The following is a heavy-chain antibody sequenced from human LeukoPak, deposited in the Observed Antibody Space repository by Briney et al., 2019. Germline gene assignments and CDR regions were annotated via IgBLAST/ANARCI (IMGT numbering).Heavy chain of an antibody. CDR3: AKDAQRGFDYSNSLDK. J-gene: IGHJ4*02. D-gene: IGHD4-11*01. Sequence: GGSLRLSCATSGSTFSHYGMHWVRQAPGKGLEWVAVIWSDGTNRYYGDPVKGRFTISRDNFQRTVFLQMDSLRAEDTAVYYCAKDAQRGFDYSNSLDKWGQGTLVTVSS. V-gene: IGHV3-33*06. CDR1: GSTFSHYG. CDR2: IWSDGTNR.